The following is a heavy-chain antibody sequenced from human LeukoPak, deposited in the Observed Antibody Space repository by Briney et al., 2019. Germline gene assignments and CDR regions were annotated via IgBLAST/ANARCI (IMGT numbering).Heavy chain of an antibody. Sequence: ASVKVSCKASGGTFSSYAISWVRQAPGQGLEWMGGIIPIFGTANYAQKFQGRVTITTDESTSTAYMELSSLRSEDTAVYYCARGPFFNYYDSSGYYYGGWFDPWGQGTLVTVSS. CDR2: IIPIFGTA. CDR3: ARGPFFNYYDSSGYYYGGWFDP. J-gene: IGHJ5*02. D-gene: IGHD3-22*01. V-gene: IGHV1-69*05. CDR1: GGTFSSYA.